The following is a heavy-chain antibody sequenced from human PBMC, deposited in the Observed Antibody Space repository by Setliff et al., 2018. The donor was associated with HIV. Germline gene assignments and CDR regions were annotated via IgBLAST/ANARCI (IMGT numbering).Heavy chain of an antibody. V-gene: IGHV1-18*01. CDR3: ARPSSPDCGGDCYPDAFDI. Sequence: ASVKVSCKASGYTFTSYGFSWVRQAPGQGLEWMGWISTYNGNTKYIQKLQGRVTMTTDTSTSTAYMELRSLRSDDTAMYYCARPSSPDCGGDCYPDAFDIWGQGTMVTVSS. CDR1: GYTFTSYG. J-gene: IGHJ3*02. CDR2: ISTYNGNT. D-gene: IGHD2-21*01.